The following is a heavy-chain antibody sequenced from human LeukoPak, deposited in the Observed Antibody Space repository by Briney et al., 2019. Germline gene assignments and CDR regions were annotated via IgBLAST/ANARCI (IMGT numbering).Heavy chain of an antibody. Sequence: SVKVSCKASGGTFSSYAISWVRQAPGQGLEWMGRIIPIFGTANYAQKFQGRVTITTDESTSTAYMELSSLRSEDTAVYYCATDLVLVPAAMRAFDIWGQGTMVTVSS. J-gene: IGHJ3*02. V-gene: IGHV1-69*05. CDR3: ATDLVLVPAAMRAFDI. D-gene: IGHD2-2*01. CDR1: GGTFSSYA. CDR2: IIPIFGTA.